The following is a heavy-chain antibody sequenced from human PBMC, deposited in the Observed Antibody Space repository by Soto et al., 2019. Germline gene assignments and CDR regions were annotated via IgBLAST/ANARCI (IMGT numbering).Heavy chain of an antibody. D-gene: IGHD5-18*01. CDR1: GHTFSTYD. J-gene: IGHJ4*02. CDR2: MNPNNGNT. Sequence: ASVKVSCKASGHTFSTYDINWVRQATGQGLEWMGWMNPNNGNTGYAQKFQGRVTMTRNTSISTAYLELSGLKHEDTAVYYCARGGIQLSYAFDYWGQGILVTVSS. CDR3: ARGGIQLSYAFDY. V-gene: IGHV1-8*01.